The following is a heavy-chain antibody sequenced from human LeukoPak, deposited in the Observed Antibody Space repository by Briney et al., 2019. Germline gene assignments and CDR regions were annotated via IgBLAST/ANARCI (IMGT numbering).Heavy chain of an antibody. CDR3: ARDQGPRDYDILTGYTGYYYMDV. CDR2: INPNSGGT. D-gene: IGHD3-9*01. V-gene: IGHV1-2*02. Sequence: ASVKVSCKASGYTFTGYYMHWVRQAPGQGLEWMGWINPNSGGTNYAQKFQGGVTMTRDTSISTAYMELSRLRSDDTAVYYCARDQGPRDYDILTGYTGYYYMDVWGKGTTVTVSS. J-gene: IGHJ6*03. CDR1: GYTFTGYY.